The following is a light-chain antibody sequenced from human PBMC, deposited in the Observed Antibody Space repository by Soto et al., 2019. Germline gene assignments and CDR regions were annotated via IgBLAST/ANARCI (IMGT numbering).Light chain of an antibody. CDR2: AAS. Sequence: DIQVTQSPAAMSVGLGGRVSITCRPSQGISNSLAWFQKKPGKVPKSLIYAASTLQSGVPSRFSGSGSGTAFNLTISRLQTEDFAIYYCLQYNSHSLTFGGGTKLDIK. J-gene: IGKJ4*02. V-gene: IGKV1-17*03. CDR3: LQYNSHSLT. CDR1: QGISNS.